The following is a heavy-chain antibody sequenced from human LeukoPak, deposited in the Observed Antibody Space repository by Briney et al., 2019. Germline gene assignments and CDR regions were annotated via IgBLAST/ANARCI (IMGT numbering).Heavy chain of an antibody. CDR2: INHSGST. CDR3: ARLRVRELAFDI. J-gene: IGHJ3*02. D-gene: IGHD1-1*01. CDR1: GGSFSGYY. V-gene: IGHV4-34*01. Sequence: SETLSLTCAVYGGSFSGYYWSWIRQPPGKGLEWIGEINHSGSTNYNPPLKSRVTISVDTSKNQFSLKLSSVTAADTAVYYCARLRVRELAFDIWGQGTMVTVSS.